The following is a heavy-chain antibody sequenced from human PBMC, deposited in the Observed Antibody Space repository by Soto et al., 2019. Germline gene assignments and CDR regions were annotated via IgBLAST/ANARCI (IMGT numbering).Heavy chain of an antibody. CDR1: GGSISSYY. J-gene: IGHJ4*02. CDR2: IYYSGST. V-gene: IGHV4-59*01. D-gene: IGHD3-22*01. CDR3: ARGRVGVINRQIDY. Sequence: SETLSLTGTVSGGSISSYYWSWIRQPPGKGLEWIGYIYYSGSTNYNPSLKSRVTISVDTSKNQFSLKLSSVTAADTAVYYCARGRVGVINRQIDYWGQGTLVTVSS.